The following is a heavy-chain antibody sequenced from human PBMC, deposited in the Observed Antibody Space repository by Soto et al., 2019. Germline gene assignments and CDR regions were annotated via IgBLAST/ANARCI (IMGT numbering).Heavy chain of an antibody. J-gene: IGHJ4*02. CDR1: GFTFTDYA. CDR2: ISGIGGST. Sequence: GGSLSLSCAGSGFTFTDYALSWFRQSPGKGLEWVATISGIGGSTYLADSVKGRLSISRDNSKNTVSLLMNSLRAEDTAVYFCARGSSGYISPSYYFHDWGRATLVTLSS. D-gene: IGHD2-2*02. CDR3: ARGSSGYISPSYYFHD. V-gene: IGHV3-23*01.